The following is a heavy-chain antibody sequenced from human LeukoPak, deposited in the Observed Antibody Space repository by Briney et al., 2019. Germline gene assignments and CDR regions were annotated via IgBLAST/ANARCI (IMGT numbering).Heavy chain of an antibody. J-gene: IGHJ6*02. Sequence: GASVKVSCKASGYTFTRYSIRWVRQAPGQGLEWIGIINPSGGGTNYAQKFQGRVTMTTDTSTSTVYMELSSLRSEDTAVFYCARDDVVAAPFYYYGLDVWGQGTTVTVSS. CDR3: ARDDVVAAPFYYYGLDV. V-gene: IGHV1-46*01. CDR2: INPSGGGT. CDR1: GYTFTRYS. D-gene: IGHD6-19*01.